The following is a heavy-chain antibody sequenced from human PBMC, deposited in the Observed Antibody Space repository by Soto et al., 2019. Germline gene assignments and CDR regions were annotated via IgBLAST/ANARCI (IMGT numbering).Heavy chain of an antibody. CDR2: LYSDGFT. CDR1: GFTVSSNY. Sequence: GGALRLSCAASGFTVSSNYMSWVRQAPGKGLECVSVLYSDGFTFYHDSVKGRFTISRDNSRNTLDLQMNSLRAEDTAVYYCARLNYNILTGYYHFDFWGLGTLVTVSS. CDR3: ARLNYNILTGYYHFDF. V-gene: IGHV3-53*01. D-gene: IGHD3-9*01. J-gene: IGHJ4*02.